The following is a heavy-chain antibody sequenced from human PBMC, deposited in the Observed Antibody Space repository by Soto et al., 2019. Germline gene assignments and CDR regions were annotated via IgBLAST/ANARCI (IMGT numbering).Heavy chain of an antibody. CDR3: AKDRALDY. CDR1: GFTFSSYA. CDR2: ISASGGST. V-gene: IGHV3-23*01. J-gene: IGHJ4*02. D-gene: IGHD3-10*01. Sequence: PGGSLRLSCAASGFTFSSYAMSWVRQAPGKGLEWVSAISASGGSTYYADSVRGRFTISRDNSKNTLFLQMSSLRAEDTAVYYCAKDRALDYWGQGTLVTVSS.